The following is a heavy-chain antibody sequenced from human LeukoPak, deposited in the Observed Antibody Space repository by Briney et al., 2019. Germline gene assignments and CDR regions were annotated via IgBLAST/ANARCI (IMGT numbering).Heavy chain of an antibody. CDR1: GLTFSSSW. D-gene: IGHD4-17*01. CDR3: AILYDDYGF. J-gene: IGHJ4*02. Sequence: GGSLRLSCAASGLTFSSSWMNWVRQAPGKGLEWVSAISGSGGNIYYADSVKGRLTISRDISVNTVYLQVNSLRAVDTAVYYCAILYDDYGFWGQGTLVTVSS. CDR2: ISGSGGNI. V-gene: IGHV3-23*01.